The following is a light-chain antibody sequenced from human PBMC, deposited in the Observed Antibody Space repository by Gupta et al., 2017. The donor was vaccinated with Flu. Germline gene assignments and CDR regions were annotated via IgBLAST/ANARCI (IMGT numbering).Light chain of an antibody. CDR2: DAS. CDR1: QSVSSY. V-gene: IGKV3-11*01. J-gene: IGKJ5*01. CDR3: QQRSNWPPIT. Sequence: ETATLSCSASQSVSSYLAWYQQKPGQAPRLLIYDASNRATGIPARFSGSGSGTDFTLTISSIEPEDFAVYYCQQRSNWPPITFGQGTRLEIK.